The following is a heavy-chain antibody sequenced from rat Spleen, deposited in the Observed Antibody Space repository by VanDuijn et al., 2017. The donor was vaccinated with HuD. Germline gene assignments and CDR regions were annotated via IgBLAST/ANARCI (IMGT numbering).Heavy chain of an antibody. CDR2: ITYDGRRT. V-gene: IGHV5-29*01. Sequence: EVQLVESDGGLVQPGRSLKLSCAASGFTFSDYFMAWVRQAPTKGLEWVATITYDGRRTYYRDSVKGRFTISRDNAKSTLYLQVDSLRSEDTATYYCTRRRGAHFDYWGQGVMVTVSS. D-gene: IGHD1-11*01. CDR1: GFTFSDYF. J-gene: IGHJ2*01. CDR3: TRRRGAHFDY.